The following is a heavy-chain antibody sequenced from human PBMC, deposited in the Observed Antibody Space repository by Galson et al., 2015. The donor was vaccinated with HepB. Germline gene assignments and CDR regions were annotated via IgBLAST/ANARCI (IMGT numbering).Heavy chain of an antibody. J-gene: IGHJ6*03. CDR3: ARRGGYCSSTSCRQHYYYYMDV. CDR1: GGTFSSYA. Sequence: SVKVSCKASGGTFSSYAISWVRQAPGQGLEWMGGIIPILGIANYAQKFQGRVTITADKSTSTAYMELSSLRSEDTAVYYCARRGGYCSSTSCRQHYYYYMDVWGKGTTVTVSS. V-gene: IGHV1-69*10. D-gene: IGHD2-2*01. CDR2: IIPILGIA.